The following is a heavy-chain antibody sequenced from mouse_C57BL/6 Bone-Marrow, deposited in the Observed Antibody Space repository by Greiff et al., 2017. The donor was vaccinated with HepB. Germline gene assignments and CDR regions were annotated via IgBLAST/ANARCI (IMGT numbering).Heavy chain of an antibody. CDR3: ARRGYGNYPAWFAY. V-gene: IGHV4-1*01. D-gene: IGHD2-1*01. J-gene: IGHJ3*01. CDR2: INPDSSTI. Sequence: EASGIDFSRYWMSWVRRAPGKGLEWIGEINPDSSTINYAPSLKDKFIISRDNAKNTLYLQMSKVRSEDTALYYCARRGYGNYPAWFAYWGQGTLVTVSA. CDR1: GIDFSRYW.